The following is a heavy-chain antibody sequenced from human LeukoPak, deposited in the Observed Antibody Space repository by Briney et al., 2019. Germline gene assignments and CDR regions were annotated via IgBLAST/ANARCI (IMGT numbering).Heavy chain of an antibody. Sequence: PGGSLRLSCSASGFTFSSYAMSWIRQPPGKGLEWIGEINRGGSTNYSPSLKSRVTISVDTSKSQFSLKLTSVTAADTAVYYCARNGIIDAFDVWGQGTLVIVSS. CDR3: ARNGIIDAFDV. J-gene: IGHJ3*01. CDR1: GFTFSSYA. D-gene: IGHD1-26*01. V-gene: IGHV4-34*01. CDR2: INRGGST.